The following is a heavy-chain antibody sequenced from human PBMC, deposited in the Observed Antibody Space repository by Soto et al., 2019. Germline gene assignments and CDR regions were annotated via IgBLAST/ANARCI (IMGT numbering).Heavy chain of an antibody. V-gene: IGHV3-33*01. CDR3: VRDGKGAAYTFGPYYFDS. D-gene: IGHD1-1*01. Sequence: PGGSLRLSCAPSGFSFSSYGMHWVRQAPGKGLEWVAVIWYDGSKTYYADSVKGRFTISRDNPNNTLYLQMNSLRAEDTAVYYCVRDGKGAAYTFGPYYFDSWGQGALVTVSS. CDR2: IWYDGSKT. J-gene: IGHJ4*02. CDR1: GFSFSSYG.